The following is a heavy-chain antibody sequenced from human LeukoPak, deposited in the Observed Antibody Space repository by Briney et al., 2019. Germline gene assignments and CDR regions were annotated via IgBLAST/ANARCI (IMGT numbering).Heavy chain of an antibody. CDR1: GFTFSNYW. J-gene: IGHJ4*02. D-gene: IGHD2-21*01. V-gene: IGHV3-7*05. CDR2: IKEDGSEI. Sequence: GGSLRLSCAASGFTFSNYWMSWVRQAPGKGLEWVANIKEDGSEIYCADSVKGRFTISRDNAKNSLYLQMSSLRAEATAVYYCASQFWWAAVVGPALDCWGQGSLVTVSS. CDR3: ASQFWWAAVVGPALDC.